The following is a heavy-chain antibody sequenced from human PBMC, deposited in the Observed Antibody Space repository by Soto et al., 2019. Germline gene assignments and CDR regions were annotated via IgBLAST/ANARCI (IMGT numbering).Heavy chain of an antibody. D-gene: IGHD3-10*01. V-gene: IGHV3-30-3*02. Sequence: QVQLVESGGGVVQPGRSLGLSCAASGFTFSSYAMHWVRQAPGKGLEWVAVISYDPSNKYYADSVKGRFTISRDNSKNSLYLQMNSLRAEDTAVYYCAKPSMVRGVVQFYFDYWGQGTLVTVSS. CDR2: ISYDPSNK. J-gene: IGHJ4*02. CDR3: AKPSMVRGVVQFYFDY. CDR1: GFTFSSYA.